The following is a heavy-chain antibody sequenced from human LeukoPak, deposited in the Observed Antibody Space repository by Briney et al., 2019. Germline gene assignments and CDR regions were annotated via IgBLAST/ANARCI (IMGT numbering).Heavy chain of an antibody. J-gene: IGHJ4*02. Sequence: GGSLRLSCAASGFTFSNFGINWVRQAPGKGLEWVSSISSSSSYISYADSVKGRITISRGNAKNSLDLQMNSLSSEDTAVYYCAIDRYSSGWYTFDYWGQGTLVTVSS. V-gene: IGHV3-21*01. CDR2: ISSSSSYI. CDR3: AIDRYSSGWYTFDY. CDR1: GFTFSNFG. D-gene: IGHD6-19*01.